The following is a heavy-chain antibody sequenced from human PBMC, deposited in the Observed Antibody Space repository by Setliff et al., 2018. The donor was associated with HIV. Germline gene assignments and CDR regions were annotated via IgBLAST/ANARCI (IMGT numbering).Heavy chain of an antibody. CDR3: ARRERAYYYDSSGSVNDY. Sequence: PGGSLRLSCAASGFTFDDYGMSWVRQAPGKGLEWVSGINWNGGSTGYADSVKGRFTISRDNAKNFLYLQMNSLRAEDTALYYCARRERAYYYDSSGSVNDYWGQGTLVTVSS. D-gene: IGHD3-22*01. CDR2: INWNGGST. CDR1: GFTFDDYG. V-gene: IGHV3-20*04. J-gene: IGHJ4*02.